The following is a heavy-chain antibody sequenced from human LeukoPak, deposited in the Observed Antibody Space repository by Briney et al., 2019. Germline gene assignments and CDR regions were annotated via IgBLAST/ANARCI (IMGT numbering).Heavy chain of an antibody. D-gene: IGHD6-13*01. Sequence: GGSLRLSCAASGFKFATFGMHWVRQAPGKGLEWVASVRFDGNNKYYADSVKGRFTISRDNSKNTLYLQMDSLRREDTSIYYCAKVRLLLSRWEDVFESWGQGTMVTVSS. J-gene: IGHJ3*02. CDR3: AKVRLLLSRWEDVFES. V-gene: IGHV3-30*02. CDR2: VRFDGNNK. CDR1: GFKFATFG.